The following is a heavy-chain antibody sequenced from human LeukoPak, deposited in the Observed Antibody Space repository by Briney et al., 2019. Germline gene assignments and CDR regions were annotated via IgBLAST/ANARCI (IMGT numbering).Heavy chain of an antibody. CDR3: ARDLEYYYDSSGYFDY. Sequence: ASVKVSCKASGYTFTSYGISWVRQAPGQGLEWMGWISAYNGYTNYAQKLQGRVTMTTDTSTSTAYMELRSLRSDDTAVYYCARDLEYYYDSSGYFDYWGQGTLVTVSS. CDR1: GYTFTSYG. V-gene: IGHV1-18*01. J-gene: IGHJ4*02. CDR2: ISAYNGYT. D-gene: IGHD3-22*01.